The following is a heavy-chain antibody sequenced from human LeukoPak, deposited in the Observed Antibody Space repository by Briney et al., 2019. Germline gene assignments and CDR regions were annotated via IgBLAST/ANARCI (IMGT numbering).Heavy chain of an antibody. V-gene: IGHV3-74*01. Sequence: GGSLRLSCTASGFSFSGHWMHWARQLPGTGLVWVSRISPTGSTTSYADSVQGRFTISRDNSKSTLCLQMNSLRAEDTAVYCCAKQLGYCSDGSCYFPYWGQGTLVTVSS. CDR1: GFSFSGHW. CDR2: ISPTGSTT. CDR3: AKQLGYCSDGSCYFPY. D-gene: IGHD2-15*01. J-gene: IGHJ4*02.